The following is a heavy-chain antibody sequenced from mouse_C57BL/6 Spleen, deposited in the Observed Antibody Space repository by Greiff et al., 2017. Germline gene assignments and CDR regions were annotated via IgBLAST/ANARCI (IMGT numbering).Heavy chain of an antibody. Sequence: VESGGGLVKPGGSLKLSCAASGFTFSSYTMSWVRQTPEKRLEWVATISGGGGNTYYPDSVKGRFTISRDNAKNTLYLQMSSLRSEDTALYYCARRYGYDNWYFDVWGTGTTVTVSS. CDR1: GFTFSSYT. D-gene: IGHD2-2*01. V-gene: IGHV5-9*01. J-gene: IGHJ1*03. CDR2: ISGGGGNT. CDR3: ARRYGYDNWYFDV.